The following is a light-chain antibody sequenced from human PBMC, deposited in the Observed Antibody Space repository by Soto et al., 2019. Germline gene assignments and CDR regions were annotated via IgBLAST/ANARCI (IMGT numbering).Light chain of an antibody. V-gene: IGLV2-23*02. CDR3: CSYGGSRAV. CDR2: EVS. Sequence: QSVLTQPASVSGSPGQSITISCTGTSSDVGRHNLVSWYQQHPGQAPQLMIYEVSKRPLGVSSRFSASKSGNTASLTSSGLQAEDEADYYCCSYGGSRAVFGGGTQLTVL. J-gene: IGLJ7*01. CDR1: SSDVGRHNL.